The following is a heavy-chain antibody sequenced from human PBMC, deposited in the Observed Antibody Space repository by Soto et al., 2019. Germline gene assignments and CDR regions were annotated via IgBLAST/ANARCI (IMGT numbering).Heavy chain of an antibody. CDR1: GFTLDDYA. J-gene: IGHJ3*02. Sequence: EVQLVESGGGLVQPGRSLRLSCAASGFTLDDYAMHWVRQAPGKGLEWVSGISWDSGSIGYGDSVKGRFTISRDNAKNSLYLQMNSLRAEDTALYYCAKGGGSSDWDTAFDIWGQGTMVTVSS. CDR2: ISWDSGSI. CDR3: AKGGGSSDWDTAFDI. D-gene: IGHD6-19*01. V-gene: IGHV3-9*01.